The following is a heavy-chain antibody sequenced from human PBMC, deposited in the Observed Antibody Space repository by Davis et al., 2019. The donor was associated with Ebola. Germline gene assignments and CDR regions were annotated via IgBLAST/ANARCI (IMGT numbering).Heavy chain of an antibody. CDR3: TMTTVMVDY. V-gene: IGHV3-73*01. J-gene: IGHJ4*02. D-gene: IGHD4-17*01. CDR1: GLTFSGSA. CDR2: IRSKANSYAT. Sequence: GESLKISCAASGLTFSGSAMHWVRQASGKELEWVGRIRSKANSYATAYAASVKGRFTISRDDSKNTAYLQMNSLKTEDTAVYYCTMTTVMVDYWGQGTLVTVSS.